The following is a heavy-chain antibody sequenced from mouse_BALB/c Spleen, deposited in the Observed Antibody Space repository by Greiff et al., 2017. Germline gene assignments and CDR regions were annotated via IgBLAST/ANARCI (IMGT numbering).Heavy chain of an antibody. CDR2: ISSGSSTI. D-gene: IGHD1-1*01. J-gene: IGHJ3*01. Sequence: EVQLVESGGGLVQPGGSRKLSCAASGFTFSSFGMHWVRQAPEKGLEWVAYISSGSSTIYYADTVKGRFTISRDNPKNTLFLQMTSLRSEDTAMYYCARPYYYGTGAWFAYWGQGTLVTVSA. V-gene: IGHV5-17*02. CDR1: GFTFSSFG. CDR3: ARPYYYGTGAWFAY.